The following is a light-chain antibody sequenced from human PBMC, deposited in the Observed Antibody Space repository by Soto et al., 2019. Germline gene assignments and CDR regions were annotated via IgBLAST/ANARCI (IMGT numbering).Light chain of an antibody. Sequence: QSALTQPPSASGSPGQSVTISCTGTSSDVGGYNFVSWYQQHPGKAPKLMIYEVSKRPSGVPDRFSGSKSGNTASLTVSGLQGEDEADYYCSSYAGSIYVFGNGTKATVL. V-gene: IGLV2-8*01. CDR3: SSYAGSIYV. J-gene: IGLJ1*01. CDR2: EVS. CDR1: SSDVGGYNF.